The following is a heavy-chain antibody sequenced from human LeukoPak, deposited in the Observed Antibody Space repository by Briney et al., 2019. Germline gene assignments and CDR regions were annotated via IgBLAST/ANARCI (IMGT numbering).Heavy chain of an antibody. CDR2: ISGSGGST. V-gene: IGHV3-23*01. CDR3: AKDGHSSSLA. CDR1: GFAFSSYA. Sequence: GGSLRLSCAASGFAFSSYAMSWVRQAPGKGLEWVSGISGSGGSTYYADSVKGRFTISRDNSKNTLYLQMNSLRAEDMAVYYCAKDGHSSSLAWGQGTLVTVSS. J-gene: IGHJ5*02. D-gene: IGHD6-13*01.